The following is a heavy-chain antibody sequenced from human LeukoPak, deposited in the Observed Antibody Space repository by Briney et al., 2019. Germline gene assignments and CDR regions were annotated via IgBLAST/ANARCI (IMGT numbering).Heavy chain of an antibody. CDR3: ARVMRSSGYYYYYYMDV. Sequence: SETLSLTCTLSGGSISSNSYYWGWIRQPPGKGLEWIGSIYYSGSTYYNPSLKSRVTISVDTSKNQFSLRLSSVTAADTAVYYCARVMRSSGYYYYYYMDVWGKGTTVTISS. CDR2: IYYSGST. CDR1: GGSISSNSYY. J-gene: IGHJ6*03. D-gene: IGHD3-22*01. V-gene: IGHV4-39*07.